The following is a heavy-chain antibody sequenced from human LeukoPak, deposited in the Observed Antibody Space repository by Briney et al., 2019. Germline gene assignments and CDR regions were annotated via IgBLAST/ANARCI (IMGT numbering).Heavy chain of an antibody. CDR3: ARGREIYGAYNRFDP. D-gene: IGHD4-17*01. CDR1: GYTFTSYG. V-gene: IGHV1-18*01. Sequence: ASVKVSCKASGYTFTSYGISWVRQAPGQGLEWMGWISAYNGNTNYAQKLQGRVTMTTDTSTSTAYMELRSLRSDDTAVYYCARGREIYGAYNRFDPWGQGTLVTVSS. J-gene: IGHJ5*02. CDR2: ISAYNGNT.